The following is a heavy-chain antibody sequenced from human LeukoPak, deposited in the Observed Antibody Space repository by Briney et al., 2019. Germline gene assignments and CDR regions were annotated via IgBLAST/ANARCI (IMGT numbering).Heavy chain of an antibody. J-gene: IGHJ5*02. V-gene: IGHV1-2*06. CDR2: IDPNSGGT. Sequence: GASVKVSCKTSGYTFTGYYIHWVRQAPGQGLEWLGRIDPNSGGTNYAQSFQGRVTMTRDTSITTGNMELNRLTSDDTAVYYCARAYEYGWFDPWGQGTLVTFSS. D-gene: IGHD3-16*01. CDR1: GYTFTGYY. CDR3: ARAYEYGWFDP.